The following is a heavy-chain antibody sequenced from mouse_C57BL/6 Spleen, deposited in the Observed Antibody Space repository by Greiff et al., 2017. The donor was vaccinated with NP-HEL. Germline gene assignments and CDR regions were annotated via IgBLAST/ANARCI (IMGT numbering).Heavy chain of an antibody. V-gene: IGHV1-59*01. CDR3: ARGSNWNYAMDY. CDR2: IDPSDSYT. D-gene: IGHD2-5*01. J-gene: IGHJ4*01. Sequence: QVQLQQPGAELVRPGTSVKLSCKASGYTFTSYWMHWVKQRPGQGLEWIGVIDPSDSYTNYNQKFKGKATLTVDTSPSTAYMQLSSLTSEDSAVYYCARGSNWNYAMDYWGQGTSVTVSS. CDR1: GYTFTSYW.